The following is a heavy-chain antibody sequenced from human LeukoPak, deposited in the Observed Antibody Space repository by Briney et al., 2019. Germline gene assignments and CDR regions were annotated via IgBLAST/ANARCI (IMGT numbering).Heavy chain of an antibody. D-gene: IGHD3-22*01. CDR1: GFTFSSYG. J-gene: IGHJ4*02. Sequence: GGSLRLSCAASGFTFSSYGMHWVRQAPGKGLEWVAVIWYDGSNKYYADSVKGRFTISRDNSKNTLYLQMKSLRAEDTAVYYCAKGTKVIVVDNYFDYWGQGTLVTVSS. CDR3: AKGTKVIVVDNYFDY. CDR2: IWYDGSNK. V-gene: IGHV3-33*06.